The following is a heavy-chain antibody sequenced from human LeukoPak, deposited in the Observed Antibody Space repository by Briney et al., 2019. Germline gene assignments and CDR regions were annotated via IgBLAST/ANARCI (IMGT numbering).Heavy chain of an antibody. CDR1: GFTFSSYA. CDR3: ARGSYSSSWKTFDY. V-gene: IGHV3-30*04. J-gene: IGHJ4*02. CDR2: ISYDGSDK. Sequence: PGGSLRLSCAASGFTFSSYAMHWVRQAPGKGLEWVALISYDGSDKYYADSVKGRFTISRDNFKNTLYVQMNSLRAEDTAVYYCARGSYSSSWKTFDYWGQGTLVTVSS. D-gene: IGHD6-13*01.